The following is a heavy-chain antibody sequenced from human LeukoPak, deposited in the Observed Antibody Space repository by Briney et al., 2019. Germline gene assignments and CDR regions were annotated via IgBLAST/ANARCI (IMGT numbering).Heavy chain of an antibody. Sequence: SETLSLTCAVYGGSFSGYYWSWIRQPPGKGLEWIGEINHSGSTNYNPSLKSRVTISVDTSKNQFSLKLSSVTAADTAVYYCARDYYDNSGYYYVGSWGQGTLVTVSS. CDR3: ARDYYDNSGYYYVGS. V-gene: IGHV4-34*01. CDR2: INHSGST. CDR1: GGSFSGYY. J-gene: IGHJ4*02. D-gene: IGHD3-22*01.